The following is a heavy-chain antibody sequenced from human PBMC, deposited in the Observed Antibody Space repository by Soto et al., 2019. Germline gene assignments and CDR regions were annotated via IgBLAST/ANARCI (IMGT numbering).Heavy chain of an antibody. J-gene: IGHJ2*01. D-gene: IGHD3-22*01. CDR1: GFTFSSYS. V-gene: IGHV3-23*01. Sequence: EVQLLASGGGLVQPGGSLRLSCAASGFTFSSYSMSWVRQAPGKGLEWVSVVSGSAGSTYYADSVKGRFTISRDNSKNTLSLPLSSLRAEDTAVYYCAKEASSVITSVDSWGRCTVVTVSS. CDR3: AKEASSVITSVDS. CDR2: VSGSAGST.